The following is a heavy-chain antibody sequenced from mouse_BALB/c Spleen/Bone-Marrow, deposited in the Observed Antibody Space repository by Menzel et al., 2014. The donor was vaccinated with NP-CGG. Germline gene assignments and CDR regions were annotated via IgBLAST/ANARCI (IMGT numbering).Heavy chain of an antibody. J-gene: IGHJ3*01. D-gene: IGHD1-1*01. CDR1: GFNIKDTY. CDR2: IDPANGTT. Sequence: EAKLLESGAELVKPGASVKLSCTASGFNIKDTYMHWVKQRPEQRLERIGRIDPANGTTKSDPKFQGKATITADTSSNTAGLQLSSLTCECTAVYYRARSGCGSSLFAYWGQGTLVTVSA. V-gene: IGHV14-3*02. CDR3: ARSGCGSSLFAY.